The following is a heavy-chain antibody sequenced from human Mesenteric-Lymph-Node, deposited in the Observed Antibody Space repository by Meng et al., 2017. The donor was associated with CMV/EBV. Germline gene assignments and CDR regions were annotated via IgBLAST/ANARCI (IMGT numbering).Heavy chain of an antibody. CDR3: AKDAPPNWNEYYFDY. Sequence: GESLKISCAASGFTFSSYEMNWVRQAPGKGLEWVSYISSSGSTIYYADSVKGRFTISRDNSKNTLYLQMNSLRAEDTAVYYCAKDAPPNWNEYYFDYWGQGTLVTVSS. CDR1: GFTFSSYE. J-gene: IGHJ4*02. D-gene: IGHD1-20*01. CDR2: ISSSGSTI. V-gene: IGHV3-48*03.